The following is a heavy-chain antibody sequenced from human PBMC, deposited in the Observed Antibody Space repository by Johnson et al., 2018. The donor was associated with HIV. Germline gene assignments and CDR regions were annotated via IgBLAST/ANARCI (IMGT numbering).Heavy chain of an antibody. D-gene: IGHD1-26*01. CDR2: ISASGVTT. J-gene: IGHJ3*02. CDR3: AKPLRWDFAVDAFDI. CDR1: GFTVSSNY. V-gene: IGHV3-23*04. Sequence: VQLVESGGGLVKPGGSLRLSCAASGFTVSSNYMSWVRQATGKGLEWVSGISASGVTTDYADSVKGRFTISRDNSKNTLYLQLNSLRVEDTAVYYCAKPLRWDFAVDAFDIWGQGTMVTVSS.